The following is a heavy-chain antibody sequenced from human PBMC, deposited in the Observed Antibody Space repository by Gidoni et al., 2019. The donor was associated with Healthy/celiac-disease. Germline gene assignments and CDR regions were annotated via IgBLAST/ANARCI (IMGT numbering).Heavy chain of an antibody. D-gene: IGHD2-15*01. Sequence: EVQLVDAGGGLVQPGGSLRLSCAASGFTFRSYWMSWVRQAPGKGLEWVANIKQDGSEKYYVDSVKGRFTISRDNAKNSLYLQMNSLRAEDTAVYYCARDWWLDYWGQGTLVTVSS. CDR3: ARDWWLDY. J-gene: IGHJ4*02. V-gene: IGHV3-7*01. CDR1: GFTFRSYW. CDR2: IKQDGSEK.